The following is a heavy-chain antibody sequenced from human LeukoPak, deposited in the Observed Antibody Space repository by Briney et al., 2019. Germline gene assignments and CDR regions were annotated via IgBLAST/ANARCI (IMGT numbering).Heavy chain of an antibody. D-gene: IGHD1-14*01. J-gene: IGHJ4*02. CDR1: GFTLNRYW. Sequence: GGSPRLSCAASGFTLNRYWMSWVRQAPGKGLEWVANINEDGGERHYVDSVKGRFTISRDNVKNSLYLQMNSLRAEDTAVYYCARGGNLENWGGGTLVTVSS. CDR2: INEDGGER. CDR3: ARGGNLEN. V-gene: IGHV3-7*01.